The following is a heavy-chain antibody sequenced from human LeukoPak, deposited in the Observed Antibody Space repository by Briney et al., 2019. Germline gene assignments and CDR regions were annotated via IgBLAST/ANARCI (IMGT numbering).Heavy chain of an antibody. D-gene: IGHD6-19*01. CDR1: GGTFISYA. CDR2: IIPTFGTA. V-gene: IGHV1-69*13. CDR3: ASASSSGWTTDAFDI. J-gene: IGHJ3*02. Sequence: SVKVSCKASGGTFISYAISWVRQAPGQGLEWMGGIIPTFGTANYAQKFQGRVTITADESTSTAYMELSSLRSEDTAAYYCASASSSGWTTDAFDIWGQGTMVTVSS.